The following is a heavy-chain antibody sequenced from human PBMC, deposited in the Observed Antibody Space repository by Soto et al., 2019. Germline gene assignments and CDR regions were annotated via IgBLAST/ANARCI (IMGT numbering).Heavy chain of an antibody. D-gene: IGHD6-19*01. CDR3: ARDAQPKGVAADGASDY. V-gene: IGHV1-18*01. CDR2: ITTYNGNR. J-gene: IGHJ4*02. Sequence: QVQLVQSGPEVKNPGASVKVSCKASGYTFKNYGIKWVRQAPGQGLEWVGWITTYNGNRYSAEKFQGKDTMPTDTATSTTYMELKSLTPDDTGVYYCARDAQPKGVAADGASDYWGQGNLVTVSS. CDR1: GYTFKNYG.